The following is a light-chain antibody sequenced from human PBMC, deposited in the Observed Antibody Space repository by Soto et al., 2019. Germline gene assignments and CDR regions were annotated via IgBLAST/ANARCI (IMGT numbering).Light chain of an antibody. Sequence: QSALTQPPSASGSPGQSVTISCTGTKNDIGVYDFVSWYQHHPGKAPRLIIYEVVQRPSGVPDRFSGSKSGNTASLTVSGLQAADEADYFCKSYAGSNTYVFGSGTKGHRP. CDR2: EVV. CDR1: KNDIGVYDF. CDR3: KSYAGSNTYV. J-gene: IGLJ1*01. V-gene: IGLV2-8*01.